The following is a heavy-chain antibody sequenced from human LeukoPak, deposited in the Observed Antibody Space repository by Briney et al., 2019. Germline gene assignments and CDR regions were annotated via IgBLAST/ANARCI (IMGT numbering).Heavy chain of an antibody. D-gene: IGHD6-19*01. Sequence: SETLSLTCAVYGGSLSGSYWRSIRQPPGKGLEWNGEINHSGSTNYDPSLKSRVTISVDTSKNQFSLKLSSVTAADTAVYYCARGGRSSGCRGLYYYLDVWGKGTTVTVSS. J-gene: IGHJ6*03. V-gene: IGHV4-34*01. CDR1: GGSLSGSY. CDR3: ARGGRSSGCRGLYYYLDV. CDR2: INHSGST.